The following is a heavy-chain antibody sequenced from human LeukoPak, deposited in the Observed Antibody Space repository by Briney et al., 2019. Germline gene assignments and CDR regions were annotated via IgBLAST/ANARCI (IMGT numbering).Heavy chain of an antibody. CDR3: AKGQRWGSYFYFQH. J-gene: IGHJ1*01. CDR1: GFTFSSYG. D-gene: IGHD1-26*01. Sequence: PGGSLRLSCAASGFTFSSYGMHWVRQAPGKGLEWVAVIWYDGSNKYYADSVKGRFTISRDNSKNTLYLQMNSLRAEDTAVYYCAKGQRWGSYFYFQHWGQGTLVTVSS. CDR2: IWYDGSNK. V-gene: IGHV3-33*06.